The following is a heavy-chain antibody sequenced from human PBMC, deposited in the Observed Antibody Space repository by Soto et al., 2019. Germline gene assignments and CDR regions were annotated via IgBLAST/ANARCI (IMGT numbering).Heavy chain of an antibody. Sequence: ASVKVSCKASGYTFTSYAMHWVRQATGQGLEWMGWLNPNSGNTGYAQKFQGRVTMTRDTAINTAYMELSSLRSEDTAVYYCARGKYGSSDYYYAGYWGQGTLVTVSS. V-gene: IGHV1-8*02. D-gene: IGHD3-22*01. J-gene: IGHJ4*02. CDR3: ARGKYGSSDYYYAGY. CDR2: LNPNSGNT. CDR1: GYTFTSYA.